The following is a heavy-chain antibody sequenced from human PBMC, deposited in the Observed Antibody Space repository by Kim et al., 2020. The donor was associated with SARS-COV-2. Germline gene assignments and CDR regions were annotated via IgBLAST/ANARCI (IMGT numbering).Heavy chain of an antibody. CDR1: GFTFSSYD. CDR3: ARGAVAGTYYYGMDV. J-gene: IGHJ6*02. Sequence: GGSLRLSCAASGFTFSSYDMHWVRQATGKGLEWVSAIGTAGDTYYPGSVKGRFTISRENAKNSLYLQMNSLRAGDTAVYYCARGAVAGTYYYGMDVWGQGTTVTVSS. D-gene: IGHD6-19*01. CDR2: IGTAGDT. V-gene: IGHV3-13*01.